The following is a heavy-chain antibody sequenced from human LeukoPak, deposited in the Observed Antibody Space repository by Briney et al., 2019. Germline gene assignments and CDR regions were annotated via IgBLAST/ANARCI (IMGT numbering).Heavy chain of an antibody. CDR2: ISAYNGNT. CDR1: GYTFTSYG. J-gene: IGHJ4*02. D-gene: IGHD1-26*01. V-gene: IGHV1-18*01. Sequence: GASVKVSCKASGYTFTSYGISWVRQAPGQGIEWMGWISAYNGNTNYAQKLQGRVTMTTDTSTSTAYMELRSLRSDDTAVYYCARDKIYSGSYYLHAYWGQGTLVTVSS. CDR3: ARDKIYSGSYYLHAY.